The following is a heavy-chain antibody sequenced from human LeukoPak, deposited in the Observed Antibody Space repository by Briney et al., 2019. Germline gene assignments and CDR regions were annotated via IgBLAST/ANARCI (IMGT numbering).Heavy chain of an antibody. CDR2: IYTSGST. CDR1: GCSISSYY. Sequence: PSETLSLTCTVSGCSISSYYWSWIRQPAGKGLEWIGRIYTSGSTNYNPSLKSRVTMSVATSKNQFSLKLSSVTAADTAVYYCARAADYDILTGYLYGMDVWGQGTTVTVSS. J-gene: IGHJ6*02. D-gene: IGHD3-9*01. CDR3: ARAADYDILTGYLYGMDV. V-gene: IGHV4-4*07.